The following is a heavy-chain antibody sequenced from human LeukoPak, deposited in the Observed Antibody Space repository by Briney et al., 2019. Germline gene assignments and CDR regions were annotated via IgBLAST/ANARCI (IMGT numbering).Heavy chain of an antibody. CDR3: AKATPGIAVAGSFDY. CDR1: GFTFDDYA. V-gene: IGHV3-9*03. CDR2: ISWNSGSI. J-gene: IGHJ4*02. D-gene: IGHD6-19*01. Sequence: GGSLRLSCAASGFTFDDYAMHWVQQAPGKGLEWVSGISWNSGSIGYADSVKGRFTISRDNAKNSLYLQINSPRAEDMALYYCAKATPGIAVAGSFDYWGQGTLVTVSS.